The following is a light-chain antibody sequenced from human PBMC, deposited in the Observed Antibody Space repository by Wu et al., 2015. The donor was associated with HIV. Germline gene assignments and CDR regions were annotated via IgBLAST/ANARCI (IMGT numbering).Light chain of an antibody. CDR1: QSISSD. Sequence: DIQMTQSPSSLSASVGDRVTITCRASQSISSDLNWYQKKSGKAPKLLIYAASSLQSGVPSRLSGSGSGTDFTLTISSLQPEDFASYYCQQSYSTPSTFGQGTKVEIK. J-gene: IGKJ1*01. CDR3: QQSYSTPST. V-gene: IGKV1-39*01. CDR2: AAS.